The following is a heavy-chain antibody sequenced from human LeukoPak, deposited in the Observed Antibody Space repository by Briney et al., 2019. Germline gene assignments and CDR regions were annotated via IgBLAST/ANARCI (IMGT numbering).Heavy chain of an antibody. Sequence: PGGSLRLSCAASGFTFSSYAMSWVRQAPGKGLEWVSAISGSGGSTYYADSVKGRFTISRDNSKNTLYLQMNSLRAEDTAVYYCAKGRHELLSYYYYMDVWGKGTTVTVSS. CDR2: ISGSGGST. V-gene: IGHV3-23*01. CDR3: AKGRHELLSYYYYMDV. D-gene: IGHD1-7*01. J-gene: IGHJ6*03. CDR1: GFTFSSYA.